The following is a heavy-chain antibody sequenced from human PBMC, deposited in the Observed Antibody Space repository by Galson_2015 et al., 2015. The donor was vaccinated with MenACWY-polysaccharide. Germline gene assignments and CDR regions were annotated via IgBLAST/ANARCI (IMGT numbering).Heavy chain of an antibody. D-gene: IGHD4-17*01. CDR2: VYYSGST. Sequence: ETLSLTCIVSGGSISSSSYYWGWIRQPPGKGLESVGAVYYSGSTYYNPSLKSRVTISVDTSKNQFSLKLTSVTAADTAVYYCARHGRDGDNGLRSWFDPWGQGTLVTVSS. CDR1: GGSISSSSYY. V-gene: IGHV4-39*01. J-gene: IGHJ5*02. CDR3: ARHGRDGDNGLRSWFDP.